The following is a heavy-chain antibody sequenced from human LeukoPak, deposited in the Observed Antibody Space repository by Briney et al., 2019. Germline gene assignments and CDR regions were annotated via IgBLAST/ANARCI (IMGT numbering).Heavy chain of an antibody. CDR3: ARAPLGDFWSGYYYFDY. V-gene: IGHV1-18*01. D-gene: IGHD3-3*01. J-gene: IGHJ4*02. CDR1: GYTFTSCG. Sequence: ASVKVSCKASGYTFTSCGISWVRQAPGQGLEWMGWISAYNGNTNYAQKLQGRVTMTTDTSTSTAYMELRSLRSDDTAVYYCARAPLGDFWSGYYYFDYWGQGTLVTVSS. CDR2: ISAYNGNT.